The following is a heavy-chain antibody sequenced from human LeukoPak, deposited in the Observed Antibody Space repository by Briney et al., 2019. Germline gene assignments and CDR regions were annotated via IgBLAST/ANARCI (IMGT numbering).Heavy chain of an antibody. CDR1: GYTFTGYY. J-gene: IGHJ4*02. V-gene: IGHV1-18*04. D-gene: IGHD3-3*01. CDR3: ARIRFLEWLLSD. CDR2: ISAYNGNT. Sequence: ASVKVSCKASGYTFTGYYIHWVRQAPGQGLEWMGWISAYNGNTNYAQKLQGRVTMTTDTSTSTAYMELRSLRSDDTAVYYCARIRFLEWLLSDWGQGTLVTVSS.